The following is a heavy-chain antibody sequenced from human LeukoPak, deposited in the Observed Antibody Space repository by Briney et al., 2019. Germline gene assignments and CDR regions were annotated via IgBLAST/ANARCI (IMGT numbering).Heavy chain of an antibody. CDR2: ISADGGST. V-gene: IGHV3-43*02. CDR3: AKESGKFDY. Sequence: GGSLRLSCVASGLNFDDSAMHWVRQAPGKGLEWVSLISADGGSTFSADSVKDRFSISRDNSKNSLYLQMNSLRSEDTAMYYCAKESGKFDYWGQGTLVAVSS. J-gene: IGHJ4*02. CDR1: GLNFDDSA.